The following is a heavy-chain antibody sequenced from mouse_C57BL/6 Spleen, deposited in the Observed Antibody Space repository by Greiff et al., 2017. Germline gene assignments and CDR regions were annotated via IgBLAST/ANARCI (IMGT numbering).Heavy chain of an antibody. D-gene: IGHD1-1*01. CDR2: FYPGSGSI. J-gene: IGHJ1*03. CDR1: GYTFTEYT. V-gene: IGHV1-62-2*01. Sequence: VQLQQSGAELVKPGASVKLSCKASGYTFTEYTIHWVKQRSGQGLEWIGWFYPGSGSIKYNEKFKDKATLTADKSSSTDYMELSRMTSEDSAVYVCARHEDGYYDGSSGTYWYFDVWGTGTPVTVSS. CDR3: ARHEDGYYDGSSGTYWYFDV.